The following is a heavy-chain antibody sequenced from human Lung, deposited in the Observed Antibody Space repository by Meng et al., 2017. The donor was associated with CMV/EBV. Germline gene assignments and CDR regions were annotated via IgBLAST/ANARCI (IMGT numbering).Heavy chain of an antibody. J-gene: IGHJ4*02. Sequence: QVHLQESGPGLVKRAETLSLTCSVSGVSISGFYWSWIRQPAGKGLEWSGRIYINGDTNYNPSLKSRVTISKDTSKNQISLRLTSVTAADTAIYYCATGSGDFDHWGRGTLVTVSS. CDR2: IYINGDT. V-gene: IGHV4-4*07. CDR3: ATGSGDFDH. CDR1: GVSISGFY. D-gene: IGHD1-26*01.